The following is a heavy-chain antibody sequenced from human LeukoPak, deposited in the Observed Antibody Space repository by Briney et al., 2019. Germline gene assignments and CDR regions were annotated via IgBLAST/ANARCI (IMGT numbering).Heavy chain of an antibody. D-gene: IGHD3-10*01. CDR3: ARAVLVRGYFDY. V-gene: IGHV4-34*01. CDR1: GGSFSGYY. J-gene: IGHJ4*02. Sequence: PSETLSLTCAVYGGSFSGYYWSWIRQPPGKGLEWIGEINHSGSTNYNPSLKSRVTISVDTSKNQFSLKLSSVTAADTAVYYCARAVLVRGYFDYWGQGTLVTVSS. CDR2: INHSGST.